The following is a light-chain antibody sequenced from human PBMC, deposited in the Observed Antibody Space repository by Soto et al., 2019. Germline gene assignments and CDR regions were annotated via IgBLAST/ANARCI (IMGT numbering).Light chain of an antibody. CDR3: QQYDKWPYT. Sequence: EIVLTQSPATLSVSPGERATLSCRTSQSVGSNLAWYQQKPGQAPRLLIYGACIRAPGFPVTFRGTGSGSEFTLTITSLQSEDGALYYCQQYDKWPYTFGQGTKVDIK. J-gene: IGKJ2*01. CDR1: QSVGSN. CDR2: GAC. V-gene: IGKV3-15*01.